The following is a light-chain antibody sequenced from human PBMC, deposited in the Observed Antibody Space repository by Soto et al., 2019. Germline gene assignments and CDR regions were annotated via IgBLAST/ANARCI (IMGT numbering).Light chain of an antibody. CDR3: QSYDSSLSVV. J-gene: IGLJ2*01. V-gene: IGLV1-40*01. CDR2: GNS. CDR1: SSNIGAGYD. Sequence: QSVLTQPPSVSGAPGQMVTISCTGSSSNIGAGYDVHWYQQLPGTAPKLLIYGNSNRPSGVPDRFSGSKSGTSASLAITGLQAEEEADYCQSYDSSLSVVFGGGTKLTVL.